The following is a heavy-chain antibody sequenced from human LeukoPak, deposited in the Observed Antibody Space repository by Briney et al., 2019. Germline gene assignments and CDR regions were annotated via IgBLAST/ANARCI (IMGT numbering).Heavy chain of an antibody. CDR2: ISYDGSNK. CDR1: GFTFSSYA. V-gene: IGHV3-30-3*01. D-gene: IGHD6-6*01. J-gene: IGHJ4*02. Sequence: GTSLRLSCAASGFTFSSYAMHWVRQAPGKGLEWVAVISYDGSNKYYADSVKGRFTISRDNSKNTLYLQMNSLRAEDTAVYYCARDRRLDYWGQGTLVTVSS. CDR3: ARDRRLDY.